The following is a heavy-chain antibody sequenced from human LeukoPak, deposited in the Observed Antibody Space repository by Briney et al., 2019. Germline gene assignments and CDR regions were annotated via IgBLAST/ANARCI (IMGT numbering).Heavy chain of an antibody. CDR3: TREPNDYGDYGRHY. CDR2: LSNSGSSI. V-gene: IGHV3-11*01. J-gene: IGHJ4*02. Sequence: GGSLRLSCAASGTSFSGYFMSWIRQAPGKGLEWVAYLSNSGSSIYYADSVKGRFTISRDNANNALFLQMNSLRVEDTALYYCTREPNDYGDYGRHYWGQGTLVTVSS. CDR1: GTSFSGYF. D-gene: IGHD4-17*01.